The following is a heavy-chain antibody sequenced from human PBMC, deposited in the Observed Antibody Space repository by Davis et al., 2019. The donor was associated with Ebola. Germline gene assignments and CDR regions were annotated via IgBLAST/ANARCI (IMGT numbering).Heavy chain of an antibody. V-gene: IGHV5-51*01. CDR2: IFPDDSDT. CDR1: GYSFTSYW. J-gene: IGHJ4*02. Sequence: PGGSLRLSCKGSGYSFTSYWIGWVRQLPGKGLEWVGIIFPDDSDTRYSPSFQGQVTISVDKSINTAYLQWASLKASDTAMYFCAAYCGGDCGLDYWGQGTLVTVSS. D-gene: IGHD2-21*02. CDR3: AAYCGGDCGLDY.